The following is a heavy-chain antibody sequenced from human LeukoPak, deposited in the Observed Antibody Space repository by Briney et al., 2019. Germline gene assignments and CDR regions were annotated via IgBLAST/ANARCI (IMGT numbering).Heavy chain of an antibody. D-gene: IGHD3-9*01. CDR2: IDPSDSYT. J-gene: IGHJ4*02. V-gene: IGHV5-10-1*01. CDR3: ARSGILTGYYIDY. Sequence: GESLKISCKGSGYSFTGYWISWVRQMPGKGLEWMGRIDPSDSYTNYSPSFQGHVTISADKSISTAYLQWSSLKASDTAMYYCARSGILTGYYIDYWGQGTLVTVSS. CDR1: GYSFTGYW.